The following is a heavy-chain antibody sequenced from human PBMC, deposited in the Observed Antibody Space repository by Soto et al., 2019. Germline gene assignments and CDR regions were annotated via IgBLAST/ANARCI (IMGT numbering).Heavy chain of an antibody. D-gene: IGHD3-9*01. CDR1: GGSISSYY. V-gene: IGHV4-59*01. Sequence: PSETLSLTCTVSGGSISSYYWSWIRQPPGKGLEWIGHIYYSGSTNYNPSLKSRVTISVDTSKNQFSLKLSSVTAADTAVYYCARDGERYYDILTGYSPGWFDPWGQGTLVTVSS. CDR2: IYYSGST. J-gene: IGHJ5*02. CDR3: ARDGERYYDILTGYSPGWFDP.